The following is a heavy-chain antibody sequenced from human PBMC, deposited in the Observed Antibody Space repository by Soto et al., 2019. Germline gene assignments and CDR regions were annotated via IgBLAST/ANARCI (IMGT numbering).Heavy chain of an antibody. CDR1: GFTFSSYG. D-gene: IGHD6-19*01. V-gene: IGHV3-33*01. J-gene: IGHJ4*02. CDR2: IWYDGSNK. Sequence: QVQLVESGGGVVQPGRSLRLSCAASGFTFSSYGMHWVRQAPGKGLEWVAVIWYDGSNKYYADSVKGRFTISRDNSKHTLYLQRNSLRAADTAVYYCARGGPSRGWYGSSYFDYWDQGTLVTVSS. CDR3: ARGGPSRGWYGSSYFDY.